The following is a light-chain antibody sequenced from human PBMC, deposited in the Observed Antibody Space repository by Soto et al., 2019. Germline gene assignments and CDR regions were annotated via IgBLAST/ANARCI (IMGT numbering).Light chain of an antibody. V-gene: IGKV3-11*01. CDR2: DAS. CDR1: QSISSY. CDR3: QQSYSTSIT. J-gene: IGKJ5*01. Sequence: EIVVTQSPAALSVSQGERATLSCRASQSISSYLAWYQQKPGQAPRLLMYDASTRATGIPARFSGSGSGTDFTLTISSLQPEDFATYYCQQSYSTSITFGQGTLLEIK.